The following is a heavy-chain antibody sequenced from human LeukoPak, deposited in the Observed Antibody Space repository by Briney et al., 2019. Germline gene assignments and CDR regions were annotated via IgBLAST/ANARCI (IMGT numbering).Heavy chain of an antibody. J-gene: IGHJ4*02. CDR1: GGSFSGYY. CDR3: ARGAIVGTRTPYYLDY. CDR2: ICHSGSS. Sequence: SETLSLTCAVYGGSFSGYYWSWIRQPPGKGLEWIGSICHSGSSYFYPSLESRVTISVDTSKNQFSLNLRSLTAADTAVYYCARGAIVGTRTPYYLDYWGQGTLVTVSS. V-gene: IGHV4-34*01. D-gene: IGHD1-26*01.